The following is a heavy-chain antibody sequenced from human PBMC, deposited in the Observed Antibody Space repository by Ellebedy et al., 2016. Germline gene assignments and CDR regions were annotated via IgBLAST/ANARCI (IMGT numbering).Heavy chain of an antibody. V-gene: IGHV3-30*14. CDR1: GFTFSRFD. CDR3: ATRHYGGFDI. CDR2: ISYDGSNK. J-gene: IGHJ3*02. D-gene: IGHD4-23*01. Sequence: GESLKISXAASGFTFSRFDIHWVRQAPGKGLEWVAVISYDGSNKYYADSVKGRFTISRDNSKNTLYLQMNSLRAEDTAVYYCATRHYGGFDIWGRGTMVTVSS.